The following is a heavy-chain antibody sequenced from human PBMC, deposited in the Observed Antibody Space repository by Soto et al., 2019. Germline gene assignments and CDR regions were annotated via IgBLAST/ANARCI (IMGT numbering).Heavy chain of an antibody. D-gene: IGHD1-26*01. CDR3: VKARVVGAIFFPDVFDY. CDR1: GFTFSSYA. J-gene: IGHJ4*02. CDR2: ISSNGGST. V-gene: IGHV3-64D*08. Sequence: GGSLRLSCSASGFTFSSYAMHWVRQAPGKGLEYVSAISSNGGSTYYADSVKGRFTISRDNSKNTLYLQMSSLRAEDTAVYYCVKARVVGAIFFPDVFDYWGQGTLVTVSS.